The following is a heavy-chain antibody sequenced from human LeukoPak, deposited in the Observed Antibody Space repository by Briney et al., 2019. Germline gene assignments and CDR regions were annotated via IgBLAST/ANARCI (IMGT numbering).Heavy chain of an antibody. V-gene: IGHV1-69*13. CDR3: ARHRFGYSSSSDFDY. D-gene: IGHD6-6*01. Sequence: GASVKVSCKASGGTFSSYAISWVRQAPGQGLEWMGGIIPIFGTANYAQKFQGRVTITADESTSTAYMELSSLRSEDTAVYYCARHRFGYSSSSDFDYWGQGTLVTVSS. CDR1: GGTFSSYA. J-gene: IGHJ4*02. CDR2: IIPIFGTA.